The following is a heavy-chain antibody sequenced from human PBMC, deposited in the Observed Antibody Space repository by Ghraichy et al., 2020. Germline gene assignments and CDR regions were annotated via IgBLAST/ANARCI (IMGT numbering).Heavy chain of an antibody. D-gene: IGHD6-13*01. V-gene: IGHV3-23*01. CDR2: ISGSGGST. CDR1: GFTFRSYA. J-gene: IGHJ4*02. Sequence: GESLNISCAASGFTFRSYAMSWVRQAPGKGLEWVSAISGSGGSTYYADYVKGRFTISRDNSKNTLYLQMNSLRAEDTAVYYCAKLHSSSWYIGDYWGQGTLVTVSS. CDR3: AKLHSSSWYIGDY.